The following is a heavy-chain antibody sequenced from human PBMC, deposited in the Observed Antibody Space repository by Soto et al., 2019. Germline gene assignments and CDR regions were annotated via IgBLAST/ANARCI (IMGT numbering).Heavy chain of an antibody. J-gene: IGHJ6*02. CDR3: ARDKDRLQLGGNYYYILDV. D-gene: IGHD5-12*01. Sequence: QVQLEQSGAEVKKPGSSVTVSCKASGGTFSTSAISWVRQAPGQGLEWMGGIMPVFPRPDYAQKFQGRVTITADESTNTAYMEVSGLRSDATAVYYCARDKDRLQLGGNYYYILDVWGQGTTVTGSS. V-gene: IGHV1-69*12. CDR2: IMPVFPRP. CDR1: GGTFSTSA.